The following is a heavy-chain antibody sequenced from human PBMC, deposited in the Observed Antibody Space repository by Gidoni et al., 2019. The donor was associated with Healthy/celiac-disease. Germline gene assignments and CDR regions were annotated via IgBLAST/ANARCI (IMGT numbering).Heavy chain of an antibody. V-gene: IGHV4-39*07. J-gene: IGHJ4*02. CDR3: ARDVAAWEDY. Sequence: YYNPSLKSRVPISVDTSKNQFSLKLGSVTAADTAVYYCARDVAAWEDYWGQGTLVTVSS. D-gene: IGHD6-25*01.